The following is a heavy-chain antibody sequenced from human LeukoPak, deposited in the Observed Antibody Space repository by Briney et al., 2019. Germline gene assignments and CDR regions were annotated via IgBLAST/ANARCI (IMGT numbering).Heavy chain of an antibody. CDR3: ARAFYGSGHNWFDP. V-gene: IGHV3-30-3*01. Sequence: GRSLRLSCAASGFTFSSYAMHWVRQAPGKGLEWVAVISYDGSNKYYADSVKGRFTISRDNSKNTLYLQMNSLRAEDTAVYYCARAFYGSGHNWFDPWGQGTLVTVSS. CDR1: GFTFSSYA. CDR2: ISYDGSNK. J-gene: IGHJ5*02. D-gene: IGHD3-10*01.